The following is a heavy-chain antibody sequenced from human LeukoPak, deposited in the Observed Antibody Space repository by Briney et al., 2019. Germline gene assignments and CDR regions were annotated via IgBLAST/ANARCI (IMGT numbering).Heavy chain of an antibody. Sequence: GGSLRLSCAASGFTFSSNWMHWVRQPPGKGLVWVSRINGDGSRTSYADSVKGRFTISRDNAENTLYLQMNSLRAEDTAVYYCARDRGSTEFDYWGQGTLVTVSS. CDR3: ARDRGSTEFDY. CDR1: GFTFSSNW. J-gene: IGHJ4*02. CDR2: INGDGSRT. V-gene: IGHV3-74*01. D-gene: IGHD1-26*01.